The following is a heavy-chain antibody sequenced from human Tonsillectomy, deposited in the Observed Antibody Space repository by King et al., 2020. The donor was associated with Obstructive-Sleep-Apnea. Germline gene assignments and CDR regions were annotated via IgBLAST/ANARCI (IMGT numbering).Heavy chain of an antibody. D-gene: IGHD6-13*01. Sequence: VQLVESGGGLVQPGGSLRLSCAASGFTFRSYSMNWVRQAPGKGLEGGSYISTSSSGIYYADSVKGRFISSRDNAENSLVLQMNSVRAEDTGVYWCAGDRQQLVPGYYYYGLDVWGQGTTVTVSS. CDR3: AGDRQQLVPGYYYYGLDV. CDR2: ISTSSSGI. CDR1: GFTFRSYS. J-gene: IGHJ6*02. V-gene: IGHV3-48*04.